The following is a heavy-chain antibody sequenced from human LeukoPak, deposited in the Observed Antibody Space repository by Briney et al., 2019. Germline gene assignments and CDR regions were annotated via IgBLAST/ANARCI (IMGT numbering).Heavy chain of an antibody. CDR3: ARWGPAAFCGGDCYAYNWFDP. V-gene: IGHV7-4-1*02. J-gene: IGHJ5*02. CDR1: GYTFTTYY. D-gene: IGHD2-21*02. Sequence: ASVKVSCKASGYTFTTYYINWVRQAPGQGLEWMGWINTNTGNPTYAQGFTGRFVFSLDTSVSTAYLQISSLKAEDTAVYYCARWGPAAFCGGDCYAYNWFDPWGQGTLVTVSS. CDR2: INTNTGNP.